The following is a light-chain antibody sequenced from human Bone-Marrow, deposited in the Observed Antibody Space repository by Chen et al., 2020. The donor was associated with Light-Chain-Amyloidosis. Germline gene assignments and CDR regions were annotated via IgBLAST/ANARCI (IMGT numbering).Light chain of an antibody. CDR3: QSADSSGTSEVI. V-gene: IGLV3-25*03. Sequence: SYELTQPPSVSVSPGQTARITCSGDDLPTKYAYWYQQKPDQAPVLVIHRDTERPSGISELFSGSSSGTTATLTISGVQAEDEADYHCQSADSSGTSEVIFGGGTKLTVL. CDR2: RDT. CDR1: DLPTKY. J-gene: IGLJ2*01.